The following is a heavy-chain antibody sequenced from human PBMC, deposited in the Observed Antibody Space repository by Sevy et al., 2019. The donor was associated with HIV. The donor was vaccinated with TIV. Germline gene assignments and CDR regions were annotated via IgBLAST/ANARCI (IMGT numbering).Heavy chain of an antibody. D-gene: IGHD2-15*01. Sequence: GGSLRLSCAASGFTFSSYARSWVRQAPGKGLEWVSAISGSGGSTYYADSVKGRFTISRDNSKNTLYLQMNSLRAEDTAVYYCAKDRSHGGTQFDYWGQGTLVTVSS. CDR1: GFTFSSYA. V-gene: IGHV3-23*01. CDR3: AKDRSHGGTQFDY. J-gene: IGHJ4*02. CDR2: ISGSGGST.